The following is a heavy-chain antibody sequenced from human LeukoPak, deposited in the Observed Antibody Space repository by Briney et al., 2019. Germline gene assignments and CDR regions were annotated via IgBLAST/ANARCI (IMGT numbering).Heavy chain of an antibody. CDR2: IYPGDSDP. Sequence: GESLKISCKGSGYRFNTYWIAWVRQMPGKGLEWMGIIYPGDSDPRYRLSFQGQVNISADKSISTAYLQWNSLKASDTAMYYCARVHDSSGYYWYFDLWGRGTLVTVSS. D-gene: IGHD3-22*01. CDR1: GYRFNTYW. V-gene: IGHV5-51*01. CDR3: ARVHDSSGYYWYFDL. J-gene: IGHJ2*01.